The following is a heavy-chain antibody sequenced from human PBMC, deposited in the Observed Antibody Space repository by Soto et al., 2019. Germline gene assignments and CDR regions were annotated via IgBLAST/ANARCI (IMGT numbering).Heavy chain of an antibody. D-gene: IGHD2-15*01. CDR1: GGSISSSNW. Sequence: SETLSLTCAVSGGSISSSNWWSWVRQPPGKGLEWIGEIYHSGSTNYNPSLKSRVTISVDKSKNQFSLKLTSVTAADTAVYYCARTLLGYCSGGTCEPVYWGQGTLVTVSS. CDR3: ARTLLGYCSGGTCEPVY. CDR2: IYHSGST. V-gene: IGHV4-4*02. J-gene: IGHJ4*02.